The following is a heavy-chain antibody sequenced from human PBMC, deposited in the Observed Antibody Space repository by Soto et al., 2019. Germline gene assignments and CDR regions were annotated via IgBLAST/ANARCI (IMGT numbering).Heavy chain of an antibody. Sequence: PSETLSLTCAVYGGSFSGYYWSWIRQPPGKGLEWIGEINHSGSTNYNPSLKSRVTISVDTSKNQFSLKLSSVTAADTAVYYCARGFYYGSGSYPRYYYYGMDVWGQGTTVT. J-gene: IGHJ6*02. V-gene: IGHV4-34*01. D-gene: IGHD3-10*01. CDR3: ARGFYYGSGSYPRYYYYGMDV. CDR2: INHSGST. CDR1: GGSFSGYY.